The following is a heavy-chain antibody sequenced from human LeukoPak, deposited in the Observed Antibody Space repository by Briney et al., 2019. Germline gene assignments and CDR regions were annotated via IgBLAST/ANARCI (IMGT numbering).Heavy chain of an antibody. V-gene: IGHV4-39*01. J-gene: IGHJ4*02. CDR2: IYYSGST. D-gene: IGHD2-15*01. CDR1: GGSISSSSYY. CDR3: ARPRGWRGYFDY. Sequence: SETLSLTCTVSGGSISSSSYYWGWIRQPPGKGLEWIGSIYYSGSTYYNPSLKSRVTISVGTSKNQFSLKLSSVTAADTAVYYCARPRGWRGYFDYWGQGTLVTVSS.